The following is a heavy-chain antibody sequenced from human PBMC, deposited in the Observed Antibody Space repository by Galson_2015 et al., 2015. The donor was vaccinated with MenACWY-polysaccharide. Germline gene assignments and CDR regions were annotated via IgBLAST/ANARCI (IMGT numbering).Heavy chain of an antibody. CDR2: TYYSGST. J-gene: IGHJ3*02. V-gene: IGHV4-59*01. CDR1: GGSISSYY. D-gene: IGHD3-22*01. CDR3: ARVGNMIADAFDI. Sequence: ETLSLTCTVSGGSISSYYWSWIRQPPGKGLEWIGYTYYSGSTNYNPSLKSRVTISVDTSKNQFSLKLSSVTAADTAVYYCARVGNMIADAFDIWGQGTMVTVSS.